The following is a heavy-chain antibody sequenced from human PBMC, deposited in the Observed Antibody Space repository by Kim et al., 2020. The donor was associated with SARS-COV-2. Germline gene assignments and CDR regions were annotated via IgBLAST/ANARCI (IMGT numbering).Heavy chain of an antibody. Sequence: GGSLRLSCAASGFRFDDYALHWVRQPPRKGLEWVSGISWNGDNRGYADSVMGRFTISRDNAKNSLYLQMNELRPDDTALYYCARSGDGTYPQGAYYYGLDVWGQGTTVTVSS. CDR2: ISWNGDNR. V-gene: IGHV3-9*01. CDR1: GFRFDDYA. D-gene: IGHD3-16*02. J-gene: IGHJ6*02. CDR3: ARSGDGTYPQGAYYYGLDV.